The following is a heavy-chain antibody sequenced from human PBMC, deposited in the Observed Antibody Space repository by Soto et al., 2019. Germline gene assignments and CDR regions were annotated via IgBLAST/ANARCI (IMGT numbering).Heavy chain of an antibody. CDR2: INDGNGNT. J-gene: IGHJ3*02. CDR3: ARDSSSSWDVWNAFDI. D-gene: IGHD2-2*01. V-gene: IGHV1-3*01. Sequence: ASVKVSCKASGYTFTSYAMHGGRQAPRQRLEGMGWINDGNGNTKYSQKFQGRVTITRDTSASTGYMELSRLRSEDTVVYYCARDSSSSWDVWNAFDIWGQGTMVTVSS. CDR1: GYTFTSYA.